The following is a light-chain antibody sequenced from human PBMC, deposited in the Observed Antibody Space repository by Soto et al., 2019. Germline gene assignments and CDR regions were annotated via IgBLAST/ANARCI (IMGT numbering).Light chain of an antibody. V-gene: IGKV3-20*01. CDR3: QQYGSSPPT. CDR1: QSVSSSY. Sequence: EIVLTQSPGTLSLSPGERATLSCRASQSVSSSYLAWYQQKPGQAPRLLIYGASNRATGIPDRFSGSGSGTDFTLTISRLEPEDFAVYSCQQYGSSPPTFGQETKVEIK. CDR2: GAS. J-gene: IGKJ1*01.